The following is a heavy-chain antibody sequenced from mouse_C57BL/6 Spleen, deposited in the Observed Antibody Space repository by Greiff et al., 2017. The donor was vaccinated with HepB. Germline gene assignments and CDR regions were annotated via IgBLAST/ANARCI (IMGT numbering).Heavy chain of an antibody. V-gene: IGHV1-22*01. CDR2: INPNNGGT. Sequence: EVQLQQSGPELVKPGASVKMSCKASGYTFTDYNMHWVKQSHGKSLEWIGYINPNNGGTSYNQKFKGKATLTVNKSSSTAYMELSSLTSEDSAVYYCARSGGYYGREGDYFDYWGQGTTLTVSS. J-gene: IGHJ2*01. CDR1: GYTFTDYN. CDR3: ARSGGYYGREGDYFDY. D-gene: IGHD1-1*01.